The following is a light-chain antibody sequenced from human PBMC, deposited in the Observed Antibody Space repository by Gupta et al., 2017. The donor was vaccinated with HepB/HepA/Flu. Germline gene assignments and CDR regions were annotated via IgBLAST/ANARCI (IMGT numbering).Light chain of an antibody. CDR2: KTN. CDR3: AAWDDSVSGPV. Sequence: QSVLTQPPSASGTPGQRVTISCSGSSSNIGTNYVYWYKQLPGTAPQLLIYKTNQRPSWVPDRFSGSKSATSASLAISGLRPEDEVDYYCAAWDDSVSGPVFGGGTKLTV. V-gene: IGLV1-47*01. J-gene: IGLJ3*02. CDR1: SSNIGTNY.